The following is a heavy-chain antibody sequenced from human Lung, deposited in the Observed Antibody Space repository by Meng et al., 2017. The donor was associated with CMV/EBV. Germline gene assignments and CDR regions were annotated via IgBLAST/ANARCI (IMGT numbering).Heavy chain of an antibody. Sequence: QPQGSGPGLVKPSQPLSPTGPFSGGSISSGGYYWSWIRQHPGKGLEWIGYIHSSGSTYYNLSLRSRLTISVDTSKNQFSLKLSSVTAADTAVYYCARASYGSGSPLGESWFDPWGQGTLVTVSS. CDR2: IHSSGST. D-gene: IGHD3-10*01. CDR1: GGSISSGGYY. V-gene: IGHV4-31*03. J-gene: IGHJ5*02. CDR3: ARASYGSGSPLGESWFDP.